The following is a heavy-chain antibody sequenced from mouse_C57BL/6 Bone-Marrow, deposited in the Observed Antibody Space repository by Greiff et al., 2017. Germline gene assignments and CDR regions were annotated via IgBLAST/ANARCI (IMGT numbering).Heavy chain of an antibody. CDR2: IHPSDSDT. Sequence: QVQLQQSGAELARPGASVKLSCKASGYTFTSYWMHWVKQRPGQGLEWIGRIHPSDSDTNYNQKFKGKATLTVDKSSSTAYMQLSSLTSEDSAVYYCAIDIYYDYDGSLALAMDYWGQGTSVTVSS. CDR1: GYTFTSYW. V-gene: IGHV1-74*01. CDR3: AIDIYYDYDGSLALAMDY. D-gene: IGHD2-4*01. J-gene: IGHJ4*01.